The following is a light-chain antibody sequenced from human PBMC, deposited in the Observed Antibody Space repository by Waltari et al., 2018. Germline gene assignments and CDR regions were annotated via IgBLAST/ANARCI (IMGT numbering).Light chain of an antibody. J-gene: IGLJ2*01. Sequence: QLVLTQPPSASASLGASVKLTCTLNSGHTRYAIAWHQQQPEKGPRFLMKLDSDGSHTKGDGIPDRFSGSSSGAERYLILASLQSEDEADYYCQGWDTGINVFGGGTKLTVL. CDR2: LDSDGSH. V-gene: IGLV4-69*01. CDR1: SGHTRYA. CDR3: QGWDTGINV.